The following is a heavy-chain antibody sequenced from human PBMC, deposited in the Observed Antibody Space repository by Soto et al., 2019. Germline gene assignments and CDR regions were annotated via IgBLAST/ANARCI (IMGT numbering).Heavy chain of an antibody. J-gene: IGHJ4*02. D-gene: IGHD1-1*01. CDR3: ARDLVEPVKGCLDF. CDR2: ISGSGDYI. Sequence: EVQLLESGGGLVQPGGSLRLSCAASGFTFNKYALTWVRQGPGKGLEWVAAISGSGDYIIYADSVRGRFKISRDNSNNTLFLQMDSLRAEDTAVYYCARDLVEPVKGCLDFWGQGTLVTVSS. V-gene: IGHV3-23*01. CDR1: GFTFNKYA.